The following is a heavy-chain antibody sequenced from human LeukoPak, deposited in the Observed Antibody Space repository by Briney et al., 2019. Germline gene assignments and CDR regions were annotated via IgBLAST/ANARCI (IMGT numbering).Heavy chain of an antibody. CDR2: IRGDNGNT. J-gene: IGHJ4*02. CDR3: ARGLWFGPFDY. V-gene: IGHV1-18*01. D-gene: IGHD3-10*01. CDR1: GYTFSNYG. Sequence: GASVKVSCKASGYTFSNYGISWVRQAPGQGLEWVGWIRGDNGNTNYAQKLQGRVTMTTDTSTSTAYMELRSLKSDDTAVYYCARGLWFGPFDYWGQGTLVTVSS.